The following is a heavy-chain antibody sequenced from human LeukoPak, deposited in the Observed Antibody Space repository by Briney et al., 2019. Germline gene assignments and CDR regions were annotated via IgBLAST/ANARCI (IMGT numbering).Heavy chain of an antibody. J-gene: IGHJ6*02. CDR3: ARGADCSGGSCYPNYYYGMDV. V-gene: IGHV3-74*01. D-gene: IGHD2-15*01. Sequence: GGSLRLSCAASGFTFSRHWMHWVRQAPGKGLVWVSRITPDGSGADYADSVKGRFTISRDNAKNSLYLQMNSLRAEDTAVYYCARGADCSGGSCYPNYYYGMDVWGQGTTVTVSS. CDR1: GFTFSRHW. CDR2: ITPDGSGA.